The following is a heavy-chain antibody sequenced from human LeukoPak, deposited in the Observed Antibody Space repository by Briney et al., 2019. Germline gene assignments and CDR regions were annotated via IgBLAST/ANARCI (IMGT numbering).Heavy chain of an antibody. J-gene: IGHJ6*03. CDR2: ISDSSSTI. CDR1: GFPFSSYA. V-gene: IGHV3-48*04. CDR3: ARGDEVVAADYYYYMDV. Sequence: GGSLRLSCAASGFPFSSYAMSWVRQAPGKGLEWVSYISDSSSTIYYGDSVKGRFTISRDNAKNSLYLQMNSLRAEDTAVYYCARGDEVVAADYYYYMDVWGKGTTVTISS. D-gene: IGHD2-15*01.